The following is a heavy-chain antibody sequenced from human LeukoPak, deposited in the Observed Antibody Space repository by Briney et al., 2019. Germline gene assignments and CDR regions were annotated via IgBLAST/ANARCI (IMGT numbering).Heavy chain of an antibody. J-gene: IGHJ5*02. V-gene: IGHV3-21*01. CDR1: GYTFSSYS. CDR2: ISSSGSSM. Sequence: GGSLRLSCAASGYTFSSYSMNWLRQAPGKGLEWVSSISSSGSSMYYADSVKDRFTISRDNAKNSLYLQMNSLRAEDTAVYYCARGQVTMVRGVIPLKSYNWFDPWGQGTLVTVSS. CDR3: ARGQVTMVRGVIPLKSYNWFDP. D-gene: IGHD3-10*01.